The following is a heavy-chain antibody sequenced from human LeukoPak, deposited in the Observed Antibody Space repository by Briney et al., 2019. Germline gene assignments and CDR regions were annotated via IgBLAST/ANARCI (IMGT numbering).Heavy chain of an antibody. Sequence: GGSLRLSCAASGFTVSSNYMSWVRQAPGKGLEWVSVIYSGGSTYYADSVKGRFTISRDNSKNTLYLQMNSLRAEDTAVYYCARTYSGSYNPVFDYWGQGTLVTVSS. CDR2: IYSGGST. J-gene: IGHJ4*02. D-gene: IGHD1-26*01. CDR3: ARTYSGSYNPVFDY. CDR1: GFTVSSNY. V-gene: IGHV3-53*01.